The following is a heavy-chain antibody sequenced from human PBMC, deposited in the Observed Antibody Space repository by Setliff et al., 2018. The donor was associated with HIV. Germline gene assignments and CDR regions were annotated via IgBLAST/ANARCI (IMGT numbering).Heavy chain of an antibody. CDR2: IYYSGST. D-gene: IGHD6-13*01. J-gene: IGHJ5*02. CDR1: GGPISSYY. CDR3: ARTVARIAAAGTSWWLDP. Sequence: SETLSLTCTVSGGPISSYYWSWIRQPPGKGLEWIGYIYYSGSTNYNPSLKSRVTISVDTSKNQFSLKLSSVTAADTAVYYCARTVARIAAAGTSWWLDPWGQGTLVTVSS. V-gene: IGHV4-59*01.